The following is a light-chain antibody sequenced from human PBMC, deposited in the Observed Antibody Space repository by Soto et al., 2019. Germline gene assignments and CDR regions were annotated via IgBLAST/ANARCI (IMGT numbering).Light chain of an antibody. CDR2: ATS. J-gene: IGKJ2*01. Sequence: DIQMTQSPSSVSASVGDRVTITCRASQGISNWLAWYQQKAGKAPKLLIYATSTLQSGVPSRFRGSGSWTEFTLTISSLQPEDVATYYCQQANSFPYTFGQGTKLEIK. CDR3: QQANSFPYT. CDR1: QGISNW. V-gene: IGKV1-12*01.